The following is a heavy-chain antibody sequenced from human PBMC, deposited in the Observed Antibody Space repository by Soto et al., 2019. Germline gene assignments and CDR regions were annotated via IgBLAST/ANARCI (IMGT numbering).Heavy chain of an antibody. Sequence: EVQLLESGGGLAQPGGSLRLSCAASGFTFSSYSMNWVRRAPGKGLEWVSAFSAGGGDNTHYADSVKGRFTSSRDNSKNTLFLQMNSLRAEDTARYYCAREARYDRGAYHYEVIDYWCQGTLVTVSS. V-gene: IGHV3-23*01. CDR1: GFTFSSYS. CDR3: AREARYDRGAYHYEVIDY. J-gene: IGHJ4*02. D-gene: IGHD3-22*01. CDR2: FSAGGGDNT.